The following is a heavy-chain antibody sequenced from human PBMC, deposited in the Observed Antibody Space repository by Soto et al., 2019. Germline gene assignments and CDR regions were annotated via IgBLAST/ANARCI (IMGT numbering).Heavy chain of an antibody. J-gene: IGHJ4*02. V-gene: IGHV1-69*13. CDR1: GGTFSSYA. D-gene: IGHD3-22*01. CDR2: IIPIFGTA. CDR3: ARHLYDSSGYYPFDY. Sequence: GASVKVSCKASGGTFSSYAISWVRQAPGQGLEWMGGIIPIFGTANYAQKFQGRVTITADESTSTAYMELSSLRSEDTAVYYCARHLYDSSGYYPFDYWGQGTLVTVSS.